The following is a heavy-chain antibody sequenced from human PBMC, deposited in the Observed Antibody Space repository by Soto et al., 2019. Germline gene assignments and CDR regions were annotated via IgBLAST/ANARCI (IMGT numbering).Heavy chain of an antibody. D-gene: IGHD2-15*01. V-gene: IGHV4-34*01. CDR3: ARVRVIVVVVAATRVRWFDP. Sequence: PSETLSLTCTVSGGSISSYYWSWIRQPPGKGLEWIGEINHSGSTNYNPSLKSRVTISVDTSKNQFSLKLSSVTAADTAVYYCARVRVIVVVVAATRVRWFDPWGQGTLVTVSS. CDR2: INHSGST. J-gene: IGHJ5*02. CDR1: GGSISSYY.